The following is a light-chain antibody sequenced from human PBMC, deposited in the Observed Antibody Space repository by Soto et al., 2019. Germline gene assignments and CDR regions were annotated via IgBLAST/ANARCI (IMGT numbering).Light chain of an antibody. CDR2: DAS. J-gene: IGKJ4*01. CDR1: QSVSIY. CDR3: QQRVDWLT. V-gene: IGKV3-11*01. Sequence: EIVLTQSPATLSLSPGERATLSCRASQSVSIYLAWYQQKPGQAPRLLIYDASNRATGIPARFSGSGSGTDLTLPISSLEPEDFAVYYCQQRVDWLTFGGGTRVDIK.